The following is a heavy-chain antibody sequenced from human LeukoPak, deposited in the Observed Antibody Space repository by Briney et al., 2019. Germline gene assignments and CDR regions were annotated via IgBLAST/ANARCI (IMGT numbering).Heavy chain of an antibody. CDR3: ARGRDYGGNIRPTGNWFDP. D-gene: IGHD4-23*01. CDR1: GYTFTGYY. Sequence: GASVKVSCKASGYTFTGYYMHWGRQAPGQGLEWMGWINPNGGGTNYAQKFQGRVTMTRDTSISTAYMELSRLRSDDTAVCYCARGRDYGGNIRPTGNWFDPWGQGTLVTVSS. CDR2: INPNGGGT. J-gene: IGHJ5*02. V-gene: IGHV1-2*02.